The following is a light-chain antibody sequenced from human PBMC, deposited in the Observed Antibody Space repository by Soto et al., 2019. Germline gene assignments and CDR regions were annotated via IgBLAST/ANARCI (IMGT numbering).Light chain of an antibody. CDR2: AAS. CDR1: QSISSW. J-gene: IGKJ4*01. Sequence: DIQMTQSPSSASASVGDRVTITCRASQSISSWLGWYQQKPGKAPKLLIYAASSLQSGVPSRFSGSGSGTDFTLTISSLQPEDFATYYCQQANSFPFTFGGGTKVEIK. V-gene: IGKV1D-12*01. CDR3: QQANSFPFT.